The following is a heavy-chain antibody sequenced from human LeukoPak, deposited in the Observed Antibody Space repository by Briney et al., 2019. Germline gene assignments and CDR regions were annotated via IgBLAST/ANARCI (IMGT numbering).Heavy chain of an antibody. D-gene: IGHD3-9*01. Sequence: GASVKVSCKASAYTFTGYYMHWVRQAPGQGLEWMGWINPNSGGTNYAQKFQGRVTMTRDTSISTAYMELSRLRSDDTAVYYCARVRTAGYYDILTGYRVFDYWGQGTLVTVSS. CDR2: INPNSGGT. CDR1: AYTFTGYY. CDR3: ARVRTAGYYDILTGYRVFDY. V-gene: IGHV1-2*02. J-gene: IGHJ4*02.